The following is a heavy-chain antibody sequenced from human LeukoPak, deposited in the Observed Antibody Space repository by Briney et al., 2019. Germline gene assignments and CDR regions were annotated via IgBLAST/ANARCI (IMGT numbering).Heavy chain of an antibody. CDR3: ARAVVPAVIPLWDWYFDL. V-gene: IGHV4-30-4*01. CDR2: IYYSGST. CDR1: GGSISSGDYY. J-gene: IGHJ2*01. D-gene: IGHD2-2*02. Sequence: SETLSLTCSVSGGSISSGDYYWSWIRQPPGMGLEWIGYIYYSGSTYYNPSLKSRVTISVDTSKNQFSLKLSSVTAADTAVYYCARAVVPAVIPLWDWYFDLWGRGALVTVSS.